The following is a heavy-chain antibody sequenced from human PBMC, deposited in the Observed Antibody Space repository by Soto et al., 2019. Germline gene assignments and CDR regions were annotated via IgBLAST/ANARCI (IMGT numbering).Heavy chain of an antibody. D-gene: IGHD2-15*01. Sequence: EVQLVESGGGLVQPGGSLRLSCAASGFTFKNYGMNWVRQAPGKGLEWVAYISSTSNAIHYTDSVRGRFTISRDNAKNSLYLRMNSLRDEDTAVYYCARDEMSGGNLVFWGQGSQVAVSS. J-gene: IGHJ4*02. V-gene: IGHV3-48*02. CDR2: ISSTSNAI. CDR1: GFTFKNYG. CDR3: ARDEMSGGNLVF.